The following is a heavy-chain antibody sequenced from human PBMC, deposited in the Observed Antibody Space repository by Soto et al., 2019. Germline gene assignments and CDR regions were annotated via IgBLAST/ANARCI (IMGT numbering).Heavy chain of an antibody. Sequence: VQLVQSGAEVKKPGASVQVSCKTSGYSFSNYSMHWVRQVPGQGLEWMGKINPNGGSTRLAQKFKAAVTLTRDTSTNTVYMELSSLTSEDTAVYSCARDGVQLWPRYYFDYWGQGTLVTVSS. V-gene: IGHV1-46*01. CDR2: INPNGGST. D-gene: IGHD1-1*01. CDR3: ARDGVQLWPRYYFDY. CDR1: GYSFSNYS. J-gene: IGHJ4*02.